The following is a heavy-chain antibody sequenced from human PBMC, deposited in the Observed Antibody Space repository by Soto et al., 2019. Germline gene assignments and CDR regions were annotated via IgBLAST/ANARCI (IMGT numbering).Heavy chain of an antibody. Sequence: GASVKVSCKASGGTFSSYAISWVRQAPGQGLEWMGGIIPIFGTANYAQKFQGRVTITADKSTSTAYMELSSLRSEDTAVYYCAGCMLRDYYYYYGMDVWGQGTTVTVSS. CDR1: GGTFSSYA. V-gene: IGHV1-69*06. CDR2: IIPIFGTA. CDR3: AGCMLRDYYYYYGMDV. D-gene: IGHD2-8*01. J-gene: IGHJ6*02.